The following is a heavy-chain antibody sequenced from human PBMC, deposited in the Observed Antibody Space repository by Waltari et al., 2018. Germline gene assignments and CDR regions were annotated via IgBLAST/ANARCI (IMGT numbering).Heavy chain of an antibody. CDR2: IYPGDSDT. Sequence: ELQLVQSGAAVKKPGEPLKFSCKGSGYSSTSYWTGWVRQMPWKGLEWMGIIYPGDSDTRYSPSFQGQVTISADKAISTAYLQWSSLKASDTAMYYCARLSYDSSNFDPWGQGTLVTVSS. J-gene: IGHJ5*02. D-gene: IGHD3-22*01. V-gene: IGHV5-51*03. CDR3: ARLSYDSSNFDP. CDR1: GYSSTSYW.